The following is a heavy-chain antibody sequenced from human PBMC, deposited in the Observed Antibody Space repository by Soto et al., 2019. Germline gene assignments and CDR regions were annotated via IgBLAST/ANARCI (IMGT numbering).Heavy chain of an antibody. J-gene: IGHJ6*02. D-gene: IGHD5-12*01. CDR1: GGTFSSYA. CDR3: ARNGGGAYSGYDYYYYGMDV. Sequence: QVQLVQSGAEVKKPGSSVKVSCKASGGTFSSYAISWVRQAPGQGLEWMGGIIPIFGTANYAQKFQGRVTITADESTSTAYMELSSLRSEDTAVYYCARNGGGAYSGYDYYYYGMDVWGQGTTVTVSS. V-gene: IGHV1-69*12. CDR2: IIPIFGTA.